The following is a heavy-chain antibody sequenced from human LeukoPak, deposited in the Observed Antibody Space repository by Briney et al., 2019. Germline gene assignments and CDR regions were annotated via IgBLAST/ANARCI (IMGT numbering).Heavy chain of an antibody. D-gene: IGHD1-1*01. J-gene: IGHJ4*02. CDR2: IKQDGSDK. V-gene: IGHV3-7*01. Sequence: GGSLRLSCAASGFTFSSYWMGWVRQAPGKGLEWVANIKQDGSDKNYVDSVKGRFTISRDNAKNSLFLQMSSLRVEDTAVYYCGTSTLSWGLGTLVTVSS. CDR1: GFTFSSYW. CDR3: GTSTLS.